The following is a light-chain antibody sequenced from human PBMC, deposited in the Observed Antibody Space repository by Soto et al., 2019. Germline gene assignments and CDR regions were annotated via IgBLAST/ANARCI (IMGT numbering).Light chain of an antibody. Sequence: QCVLNQPAYGSGSPGQSITISCTGTSSDLAIYNYVSWYQQQPGKAPKLMIYQVTNRPSGVSNRFSGSRSGNTASLTISGLQAEDEADYYCSSYADSSNYVFGTGTKVTVL. CDR2: QVT. J-gene: IGLJ1*01. CDR1: SSDLAIYNY. CDR3: SSYADSSNYV. V-gene: IGLV2-14*01.